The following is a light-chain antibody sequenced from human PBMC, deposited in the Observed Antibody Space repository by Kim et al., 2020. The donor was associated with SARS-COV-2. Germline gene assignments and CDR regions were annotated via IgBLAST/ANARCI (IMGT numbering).Light chain of an antibody. Sequence: GKTARITCGGNNIGSKSVHWYQQKPGHAPVLVIYYDSDRPSGIPERFSGSNSGNTATLTISRVEAGDEADYYCQVWDSSSDHSNWVFGGGTQLTVL. V-gene: IGLV3-21*04. CDR2: YDS. CDR3: QVWDSSSDHSNWV. J-gene: IGLJ3*02. CDR1: NIGSKS.